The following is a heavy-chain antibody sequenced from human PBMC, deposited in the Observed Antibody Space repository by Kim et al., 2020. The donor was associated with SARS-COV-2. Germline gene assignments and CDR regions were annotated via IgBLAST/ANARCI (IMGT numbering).Heavy chain of an antibody. CDR2: ISGSGGST. CDR3: AKSNLWKQYCSGGSCYYAFDY. Sequence: GGSLRLSCAASGFTFSSYAMSWVRQAPGKGLEWVSAISGSGGSTYYADSVKGRFTISRDNSKNTLYLQMNSLRAEDTAVYYCAKSNLWKQYCSGGSCYYAFDYWGQGTLVTVSS. J-gene: IGHJ4*02. V-gene: IGHV3-23*01. D-gene: IGHD2-15*01. CDR1: GFTFSSYA.